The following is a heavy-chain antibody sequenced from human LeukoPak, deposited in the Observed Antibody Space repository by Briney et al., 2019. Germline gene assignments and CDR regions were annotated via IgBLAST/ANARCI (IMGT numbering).Heavy chain of an antibody. CDR3: AVSSGYYYSRFDY. V-gene: IGHV3-30*03. Sequence: PGGSLRLSCAASGFIFSSYGMHWVRQAPGKGLEWVAVISYDGSNKYYADSVKARFTISRDNPKNPMYLQMNSLRTEDTAVYYCAVSSGYYYSRFDYWGQGTLVTVSS. D-gene: IGHD3-22*01. CDR2: ISYDGSNK. CDR1: GFIFSSYG. J-gene: IGHJ4*02.